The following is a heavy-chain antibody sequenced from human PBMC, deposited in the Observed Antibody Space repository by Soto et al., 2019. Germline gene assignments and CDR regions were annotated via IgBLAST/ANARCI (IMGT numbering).Heavy chain of an antibody. CDR2: ISAYNGNT. V-gene: IGHV1-18*04. CDR1: GYTFTSYS. J-gene: IGHJ4*02. Sequence: QVQLVQSGADVKKPGASVKVSCKASGYTFTSYSISWVRQAPGQGLEWMGWISAYNGNTNYAQMLQGRVTMTTDTSTNAVYTELRSLTSDETYLYYCARDPPPADYWGQGNLVSVSS. CDR3: ARDPPPADY.